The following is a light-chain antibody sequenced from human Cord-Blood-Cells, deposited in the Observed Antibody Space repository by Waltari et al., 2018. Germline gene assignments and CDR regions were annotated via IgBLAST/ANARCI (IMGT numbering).Light chain of an antibody. J-gene: IGKJ4*01. V-gene: IGKV3-11*01. CDR2: DAS. CDR1: QSVSSY. Sequence: EIVLTQSPATLPSSPGERATLSCRASQSVSSYLAWYQPKPGQAPRLLIYDASNRATGIPARFSGSGSGTDFTLTISSLEPEDFAVYYCQQRSNWLTFGGGTKVEIK. CDR3: QQRSNWLT.